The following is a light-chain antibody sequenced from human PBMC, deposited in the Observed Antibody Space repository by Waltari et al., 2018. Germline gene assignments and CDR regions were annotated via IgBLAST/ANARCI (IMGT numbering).Light chain of an antibody. CDR3: SSYTTTRVM. J-gene: IGLJ3*02. V-gene: IGLV2-14*03. CDR2: DVT. CDR1: GSDVGGYNY. Sequence: QSALTQPASVSGSPGQSIPIPCSGTGSDVGGYNYVSWYQQHPGKAPKVIIYDVTNRPSGVSDRFSGSKSGNTASLTISGLQAEDEADYYCSSYTTTRVMFGGGTKVTVL.